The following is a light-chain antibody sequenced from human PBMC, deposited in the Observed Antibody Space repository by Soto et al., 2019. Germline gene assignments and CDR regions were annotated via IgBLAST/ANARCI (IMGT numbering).Light chain of an antibody. CDR2: DAS. J-gene: IGKJ4*01. Sequence: EIVLTQSPGTLSLSPGDSATLSCRASQSISRSLAWYQQKPGQAPRLLIYDASSRATGIPDRFSGGGSGTDFTLTISRLEPEDFAVYYCQQFSSYPLTFGGGTKV. CDR1: QSISRS. V-gene: IGKV3-20*01. CDR3: QQFSSYPLT.